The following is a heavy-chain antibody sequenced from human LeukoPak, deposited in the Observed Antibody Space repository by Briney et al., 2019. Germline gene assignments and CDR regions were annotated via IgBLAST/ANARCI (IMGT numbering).Heavy chain of an antibody. Sequence: GRSLRLSCAASGFTFDDYSMHWVRQAPGKGLEWVSGISWNSGSIVYADSVKGRFTISRDRTKNSLYLQMNSLRAEDMALYYCARGNGYSTSGYVDYWGQGTLVTVSP. CDR3: ARGNGYSTSGYVDY. V-gene: IGHV3-9*03. CDR1: GFTFDDYS. J-gene: IGHJ4*02. D-gene: IGHD6-13*01. CDR2: ISWNSGSI.